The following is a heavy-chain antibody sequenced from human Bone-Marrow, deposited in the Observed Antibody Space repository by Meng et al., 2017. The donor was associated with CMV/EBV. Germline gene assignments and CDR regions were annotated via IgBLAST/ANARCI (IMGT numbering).Heavy chain of an antibody. J-gene: IGHJ4*02. V-gene: IGHV4-38-2*02. D-gene: IGHD4-11*01. CDR3: ARVALQEALYYFDY. CDR1: HYSIGSGYY. Sequence: GPLRLSCTVSHYSIGSGYYWGWIRQSPGKGLEWIGNIYRTGTTYYNPSLKRRVTISVDTSRNQISLQLASVTAADTAVYFCARVALQEALYYFDYWGRGMRVTVSS. CDR2: IYRTGTT.